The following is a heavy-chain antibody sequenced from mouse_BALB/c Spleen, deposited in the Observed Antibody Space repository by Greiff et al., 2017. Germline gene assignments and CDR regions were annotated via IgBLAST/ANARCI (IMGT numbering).Heavy chain of an antibody. Sequence: EVMLVESGGALVKPGGSLKLSCAASGFTFSSYGMSWVRQTPDKRLVWVATISSGGSYTYYPDSVKGRFTISRDNAKNTLYLQMSSLKSENTAMYYSARLYDYDVGAMDDWGEGTSVPISS. CDR2: ISSGGSYT. V-gene: IGHV5-6*01. D-gene: IGHD2-4*01. J-gene: IGHJ4*01. CDR3: ARLYDYDVGAMDD. CDR1: GFTFSSYG.